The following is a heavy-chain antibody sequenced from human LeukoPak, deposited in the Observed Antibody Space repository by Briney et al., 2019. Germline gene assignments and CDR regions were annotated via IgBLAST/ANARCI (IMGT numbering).Heavy chain of an antibody. V-gene: IGHV3-21*06. CDR2: MSSGGGL. D-gene: IGHD5-12*01. CDR3: ARDYSGWSRDC. CDR1: GFSISTYS. J-gene: IGHJ4*02. Sequence: GGSLRLSCAASGFSISTYSMSWLRQAPGKGLEWVSTMSSGGGLYYAGSVKGRFTMSRDNAKNSLYLKMNSLRAEDTAVFYCARDYSGWSRDCWGQGTLVTVS.